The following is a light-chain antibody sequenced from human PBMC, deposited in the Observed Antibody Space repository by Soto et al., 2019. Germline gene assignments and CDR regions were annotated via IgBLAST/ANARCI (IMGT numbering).Light chain of an antibody. CDR3: HQRQSWHRT. J-gene: IGKJ1*01. CDR1: QAVNTR. V-gene: IGKV3D-11*01. CDR2: LAS. Sequence: EIVLTQSPATLSSFPGDRVTLSCRASQAVNTRLAWYQHKPGQAPRLLIYLASNRAAGVPARFSGSGSGTDFTLTISDVEHEDFAVYYCHQRQSWHRTLGQGTKVDIK.